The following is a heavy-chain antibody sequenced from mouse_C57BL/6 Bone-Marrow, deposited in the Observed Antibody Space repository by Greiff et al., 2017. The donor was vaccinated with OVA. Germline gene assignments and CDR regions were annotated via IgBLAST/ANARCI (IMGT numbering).Heavy chain of an antibody. V-gene: IGHV1-80*01. D-gene: IGHD1-1*01. CDR2: IYPGDGDT. J-gene: IGHJ4*01. Sequence: QVQLQQSGAELVKPGASVKISCKASGYAFSSYWMNWVKQRPGKGLEWIGQIYPGDGDTNYNGKFKGKATLTADKSSSTAYMQLSSLTSEDSAVYFCARFYYYGSSYYYAMDYWGQGTSVTVSS. CDR3: ARFYYYGSSYYYAMDY. CDR1: GYAFSSYW.